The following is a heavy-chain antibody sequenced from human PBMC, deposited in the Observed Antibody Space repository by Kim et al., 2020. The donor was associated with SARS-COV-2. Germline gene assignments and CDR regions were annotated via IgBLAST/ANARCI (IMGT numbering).Heavy chain of an antibody. V-gene: IGHV1-69*13. CDR1: GGTFSNYA. J-gene: IGHJ6*02. CDR3: ARDMGYCSGGSCYDYYYGMEV. CDR2: IIPIFGTT. D-gene: IGHD2-15*01. Sequence: SVKVSCKASGGTFSNYAISWVRQAPGQGLEWMGGIIPIFGTTNYAQKFQGRVTITADESTSTAYMELSSLRSEDTAVYYCARDMGYCSGGSCYDYYYGMEVWGQGTTVPVS.